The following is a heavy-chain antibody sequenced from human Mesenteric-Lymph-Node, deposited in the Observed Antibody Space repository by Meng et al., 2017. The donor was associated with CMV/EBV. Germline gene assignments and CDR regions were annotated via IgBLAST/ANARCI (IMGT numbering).Heavy chain of an antibody. D-gene: IGHD5-18*01. V-gene: IGHV4-34*01. CDR3: ASLRTYSYGWYNWFDP. CDR1: GGSFSAHY. J-gene: IGHJ5*02. CDR2: VNPHGRT. Sequence: SETLSLTCAVYGGSFSAHYWSWIRQPPGKGLEWIGEVNPHGRTYYSPSLKSRVTISIDTSKNQISLRLGSVTAADTAVYYCASLRTYSYGWYNWFDPWGQGTLVTVSS.